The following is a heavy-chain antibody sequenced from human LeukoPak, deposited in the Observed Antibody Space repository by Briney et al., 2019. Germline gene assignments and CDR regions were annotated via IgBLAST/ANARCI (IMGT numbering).Heavy chain of an antibody. CDR2: ISYDGSNK. D-gene: IGHD6-13*01. CDR3: ARAPQSSSSCCRRDYFDY. J-gene: IGHJ4*02. V-gene: IGHV3-30-3*01. CDR1: GFTFSNYA. Sequence: GGSLRLSCAASGFTFSNYAMHWVRQAPGKGQEWVAVISYDGSNKYYADSVKGRFTISRDNSKNTLYLQMNSLRAEDTAVYYCARAPQSSSSCCRRDYFDYWGQGTLVTVSS.